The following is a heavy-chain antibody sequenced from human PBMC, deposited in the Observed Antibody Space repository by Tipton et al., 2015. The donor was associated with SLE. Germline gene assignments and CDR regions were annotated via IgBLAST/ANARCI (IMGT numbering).Heavy chain of an antibody. CDR3: ATDFRAAGNWFDP. CDR2: MYSGGST. CDR1: GASISSGSYY. Sequence: TLSLTCTVSGASISSGSYYWSWIRQHPGKGLEWIGHMYSGGSTNYNPSLKSRVAISVDMSKNQFSLKLSSVTAADTAVYYCATDFRAAGNWFDPWSQGTLVTVSS. J-gene: IGHJ5*02. V-gene: IGHV4-61*09. D-gene: IGHD6-13*01.